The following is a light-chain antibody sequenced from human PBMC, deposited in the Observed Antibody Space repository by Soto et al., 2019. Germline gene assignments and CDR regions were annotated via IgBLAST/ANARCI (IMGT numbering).Light chain of an antibody. CDR1: QSVSSN. CDR2: GTS. J-gene: IGKJ4*01. Sequence: EIVLTQSPGTLSLSPGERATLSCRASQSVSSNLAWYQQKPGQTPRLLIYGTSTRATGIPARFSGSGSGTEFTPTISSLQSEDFAVYYCQQYNNWPLTFGGGTKVDIK. V-gene: IGKV3-15*01. CDR3: QQYNNWPLT.